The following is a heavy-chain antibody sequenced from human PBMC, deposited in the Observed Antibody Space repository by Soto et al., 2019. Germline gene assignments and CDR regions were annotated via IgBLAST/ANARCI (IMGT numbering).Heavy chain of an antibody. V-gene: IGHV4-59*01. Sequence: SETLSLTCTVSGGSISSYYWGWIRQPPGKGLEWIGYIHYSGSTNYNPSLRSRVTISVDTPKNQFSLKVNSLTAADTAIYYCARGGVAARKGRWFDPWGQGTLVTVPS. CDR3: ARGGVAARKGRWFDP. J-gene: IGHJ5*02. D-gene: IGHD6-25*01. CDR2: IHYSGST. CDR1: GGSISSYY.